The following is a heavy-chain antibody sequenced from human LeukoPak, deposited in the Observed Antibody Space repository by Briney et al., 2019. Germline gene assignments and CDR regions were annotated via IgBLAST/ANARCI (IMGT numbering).Heavy chain of an antibody. J-gene: IGHJ4*02. D-gene: IGHD5-18*01. CDR3: ARTPLYSYGFVFGDY. CDR1: GFTFSSYA. CDR2: ISSSSSYI. Sequence: GGSLRLSCAASGFTFSSYAMSWVRQAPGKGLEWVSSISSSSSYIYYADSVKGRFTISRDNAKNSLYLQMNSLRAEDTAVYYCARTPLYSYGFVFGDYWGQGTLVTVSS. V-gene: IGHV3-21*01.